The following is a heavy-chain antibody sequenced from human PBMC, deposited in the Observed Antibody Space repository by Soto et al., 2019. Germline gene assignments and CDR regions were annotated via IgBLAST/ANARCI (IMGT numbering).Heavy chain of an antibody. D-gene: IGHD6-13*01. CDR1: GYTFTSYG. Sequence: ASVKVSCKASGYTFTSYGISWVRQAPGQGLEWMGWISAYNGNTNYTQKLQGRVTMTTDTSTSTAYMELRSLRSDDTAVYYCARDGPSSSWYRNAFDIWGQGTMVTVSS. V-gene: IGHV1-18*01. CDR3: ARDGPSSSWYRNAFDI. CDR2: ISAYNGNT. J-gene: IGHJ3*02.